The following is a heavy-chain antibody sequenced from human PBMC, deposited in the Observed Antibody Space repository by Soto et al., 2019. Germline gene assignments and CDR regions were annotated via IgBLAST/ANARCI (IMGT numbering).Heavy chain of an antibody. CDR2: INHSGST. D-gene: IGHD3-10*01. Sequence: SETLSLTCAVYGGSFSGYYWSWIRQPPGKGLEWIGEINHSGSTNYNPSLKSRVTISVDTSKNQFSLKLSSVTAADTAVYYCARSSGDSDYWGQGTLVTVSS. CDR3: ARSSGDSDY. J-gene: IGHJ4*02. V-gene: IGHV4-34*01. CDR1: GGSFSGYY.